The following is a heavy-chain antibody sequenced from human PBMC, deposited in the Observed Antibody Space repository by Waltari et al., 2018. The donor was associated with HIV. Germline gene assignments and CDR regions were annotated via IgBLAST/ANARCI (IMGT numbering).Heavy chain of an antibody. J-gene: IGHJ6*02. CDR3: AKARVTTKIYFYYGLDV. D-gene: IGHD4-17*01. V-gene: IGHV3-23*01. CDR2: IGGTGGT. CDR1: GFTFNNYA. Sequence: EVELLESGGGLVQPGGSLRLSCAASGFTFNNYALRWVRQAPGKGLEWSSGIGGTGGTYYADSVKGRFTISRDNSKNTLYLQMDSLRAEDTAIYYCAKARVTTKIYFYYGLDVWGQGTTVTVSS.